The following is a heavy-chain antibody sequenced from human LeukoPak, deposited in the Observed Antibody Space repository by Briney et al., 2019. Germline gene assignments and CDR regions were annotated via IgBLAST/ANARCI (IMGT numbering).Heavy chain of an antibody. CDR3: AKRHCSSPHCYAFDY. J-gene: IGHJ4*02. CDR1: GFTYSSCV. CDR2: ISGSGGST. D-gene: IGHD2-2*01. Sequence: GGSLRLSCATSGFTYSSCVMAWVRQAPGKGLEWVSSISGSGGSTYYADSVKGRFTISRDNSMNTLYLQMNSLTAEDTAVYYCAKRHCSSPHCYAFDYGGKGPRVTVST. V-gene: IGHV3-23*01.